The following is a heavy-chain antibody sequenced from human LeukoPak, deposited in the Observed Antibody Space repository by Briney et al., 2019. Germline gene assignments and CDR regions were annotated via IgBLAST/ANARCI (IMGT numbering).Heavy chain of an antibody. CDR1: GFTFDDYA. CDR3: ARGPRGTTMFLPY. D-gene: IGHD3-3*01. J-gene: IGHJ4*02. CDR2: ISWNSGSI. V-gene: IGHV3-9*01. Sequence: QPGGSLRLSSAASGFTFDDYAMHWVRQAPGKGLEWVSGISWNSGSIGYADSVKGRFTISRDNAKNSLYLQMNSLRAEDTAVYYCARGPRGTTMFLPYWGQGTLVTVSS.